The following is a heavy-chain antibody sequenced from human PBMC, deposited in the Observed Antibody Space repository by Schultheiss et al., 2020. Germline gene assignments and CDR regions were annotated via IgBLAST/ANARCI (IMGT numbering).Heavy chain of an antibody. CDR3: ARDNLPNSGSYYWYFDY. J-gene: IGHJ4*02. CDR1: GFAFSSYS. D-gene: IGHD1-26*01. Sequence: WGSLRLSCAASGFAFSSYSMNWVRQAPGKGLEWVGRIKSKTDGGTTDYAAPVKGRFTISRDDSKNTLYLQMNSLKTEDTAVYYCARDNLPNSGSYYWYFDYWGQGTLVTVSS. CDR2: IKSKTDGGTT. V-gene: IGHV3-15*01.